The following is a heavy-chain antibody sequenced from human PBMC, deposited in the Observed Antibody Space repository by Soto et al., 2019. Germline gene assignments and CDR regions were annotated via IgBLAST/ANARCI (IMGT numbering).Heavy chain of an antibody. CDR2: ISHDGSNK. CDR1: GFTFSSYG. CDR3: AKLLLAVAGYLHGMDV. V-gene: IGHV3-30*18. D-gene: IGHD6-19*01. Sequence: QVQLLESGGGVVQPGRSLRLSCAASGFTFSSYGMHWVRQAPGKGLEWVAVISHDGSNKYFADSVKGRFTISRDNSQNTLYLQMSSLRAEDTAVYYCAKLLLAVAGYLHGMDVWGEGSTVTVSS. J-gene: IGHJ6*04.